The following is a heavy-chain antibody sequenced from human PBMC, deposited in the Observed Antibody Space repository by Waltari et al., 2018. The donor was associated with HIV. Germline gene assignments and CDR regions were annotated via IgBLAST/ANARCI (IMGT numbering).Heavy chain of an antibody. CDR2: ITPIFGTA. Sequence: GQLVKSGAEVEKRGSSVKLSCKPSVSTFSSYATSWVRRAPGPGLEWMGGITPIFGTANDAEKCQGRVTITADESKSTAYMELSSLRSEDTGVYDCARDQYYYDSSGYYHDYYYYGMDGWGQGTTVTVSS. D-gene: IGHD3-22*01. J-gene: IGHJ6*02. CDR3: ARDQYYYDSSGYYHDYYYYGMDG. V-gene: IGHV1-69*01. CDR1: VSTFSSYA.